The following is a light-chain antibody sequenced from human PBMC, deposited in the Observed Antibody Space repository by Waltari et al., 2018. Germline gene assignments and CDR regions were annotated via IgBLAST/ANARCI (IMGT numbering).Light chain of an antibody. CDR1: ALPKQF. J-gene: IGLJ3*02. Sequence: SYDLTQPPSVSASPGPTATITCSGDALPKQFAHWYQQKPGQAPVVVLFKDTERPSGIPERFSGSSSGTTVTLTINGVQAEDEADYYCQSADSSGTWVFGGGTKLTVL. V-gene: IGLV3-25*03. CDR3: QSADSSGTWV. CDR2: KDT.